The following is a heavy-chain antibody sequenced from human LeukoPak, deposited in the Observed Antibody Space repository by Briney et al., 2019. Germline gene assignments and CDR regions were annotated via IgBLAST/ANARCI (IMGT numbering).Heavy chain of an antibody. V-gene: IGHV3-48*02. Sequence: GGSLRFSCAASGFTFSSYSMNWVRQAPGKGLEWVSYISSSSSTIYYADSVKGRFTISRDNAKNSLYLQMNSLRDEDTAVYYCASGRYCSGGSCYGGFDYWGQGTLVTVSS. CDR1: GFTFSSYS. D-gene: IGHD2-15*01. J-gene: IGHJ4*02. CDR3: ASGRYCSGGSCYGGFDY. CDR2: ISSSSSTI.